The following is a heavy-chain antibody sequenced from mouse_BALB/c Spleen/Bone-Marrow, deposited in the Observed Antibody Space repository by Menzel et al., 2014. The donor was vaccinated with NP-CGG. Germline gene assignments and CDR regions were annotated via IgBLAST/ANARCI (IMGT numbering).Heavy chain of an antibody. CDR1: GYAFSSYW. D-gene: IGHD2-12*01. Sequence: VQLQQSGAELVRPGSSVKISCKASGYAFSSYWMNWVKQRPGQGLEWIGQIYPGDGDTSYNGTFKGKPTLTADKSSSTAYRQGISLTSEDYTVYFCGILGNYKGAMDYCGQGTSGTVSS. J-gene: IGHJ4*01. CDR3: GILGNYKGAMDY. CDR2: IYPGDGDT. V-gene: IGHV1-80*01.